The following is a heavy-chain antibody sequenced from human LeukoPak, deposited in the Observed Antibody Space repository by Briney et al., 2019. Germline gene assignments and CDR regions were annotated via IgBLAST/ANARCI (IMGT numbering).Heavy chain of an antibody. CDR3: AGDHTYYDILTGYSFGAFDI. Sequence: PSETLSLTCTVSGGSISSYYWSWIRQPPGKGLEWIGYIYYSGSTNYNPSLKSRVTISVDTSKNQFSLRLSSVTAADTAVYYCAGDHTYYDILTGYSFGAFDIWGQGTMVTVSS. CDR2: IYYSGST. CDR1: GGSISSYY. D-gene: IGHD3-9*01. V-gene: IGHV4-59*01. J-gene: IGHJ3*02.